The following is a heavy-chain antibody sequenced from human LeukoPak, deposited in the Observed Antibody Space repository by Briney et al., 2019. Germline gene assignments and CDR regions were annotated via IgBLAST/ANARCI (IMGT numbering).Heavy chain of an antibody. D-gene: IGHD3-10*01. J-gene: IGHJ3*02. Sequence: GGSLRLSCAASGFTFSSYGMHWVRQAPGKGPEWVAFIRYDGSNKYYADSVKGRFTISRDNSKNTLYLQMNSLRAEDTAVYYCAKLLLWFGETRGYHDAFDIWGQGTMVTVSS. CDR3: AKLLLWFGETRGYHDAFDI. CDR2: IRYDGSNK. V-gene: IGHV3-30*02. CDR1: GFTFSSYG.